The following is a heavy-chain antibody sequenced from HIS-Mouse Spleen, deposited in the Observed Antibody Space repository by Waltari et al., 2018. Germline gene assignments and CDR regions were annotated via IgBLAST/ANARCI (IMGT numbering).Heavy chain of an antibody. D-gene: IGHD6-13*01. CDR1: GGSISSSSYY. V-gene: IGHV4-39*07. CDR3: AREIPYSSSWYDWYFDL. J-gene: IGHJ2*01. Sequence: QLQLQESGPGLVKPSETLSLTCTVSGGSISSSSYYWGWIRQPPGKGLEGIGSIYYSGSTYSNPSLKSRVTRSVDTSKNQFSLKLSSVTAADTAVYYCAREIPYSSSWYDWYFDLWGRGTLVTVSS. CDR2: IYYSGST.